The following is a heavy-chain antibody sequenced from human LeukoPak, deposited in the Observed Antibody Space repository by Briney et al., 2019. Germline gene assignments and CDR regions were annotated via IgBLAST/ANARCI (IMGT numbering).Heavy chain of an antibody. Sequence: GGSLRLSCAASGFTFSGYSMNWVHQAPGKGLEWVSSISSSSSYIYYADSVKGRYTISRDNAKNSLYLQMNSLRAEDTAVYYCARDPPMTRDGDAFDIWGQGTMVTVSS. J-gene: IGHJ3*02. CDR1: GFTFSGYS. D-gene: IGHD3-22*01. V-gene: IGHV3-21*01. CDR2: ISSSSSYI. CDR3: ARDPPMTRDGDAFDI.